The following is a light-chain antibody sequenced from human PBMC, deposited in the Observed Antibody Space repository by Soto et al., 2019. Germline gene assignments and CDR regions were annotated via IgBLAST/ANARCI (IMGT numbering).Light chain of an antibody. J-gene: IGKJ4*01. CDR2: GAS. V-gene: IGKV3-20*01. Sequence: EIVLTQSPGTLSLSPGERATLSCRASQSVSTSYLAWYQQKPGQAPRLLIYGASSRATGIPDRFSGSGSGGDFPFTLNRLEPEDFAVYYCQQYGSVPLTFGGGTKVEIK. CDR3: QQYGSVPLT. CDR1: QSVSTSY.